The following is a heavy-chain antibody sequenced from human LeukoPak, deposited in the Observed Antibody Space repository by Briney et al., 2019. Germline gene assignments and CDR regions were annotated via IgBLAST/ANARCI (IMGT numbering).Heavy chain of an antibody. V-gene: IGHV4-39*07. Sequence: SETLSLTCTVSGCSISSSSYYWGWIRQPPGKGLEWIGSIYYSGSTYYNPSLKSRVTISVDTSKNQFSLKLSSVTAADTAVYYCARDLDIAAAGTQPYWGQGTLVTVSS. D-gene: IGHD6-13*01. CDR2: IYYSGST. CDR3: ARDLDIAAAGTQPY. J-gene: IGHJ4*02. CDR1: GCSISSSSYY.